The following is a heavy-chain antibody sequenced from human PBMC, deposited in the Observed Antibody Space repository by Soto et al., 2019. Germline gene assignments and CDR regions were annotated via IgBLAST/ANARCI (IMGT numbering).Heavy chain of an antibody. CDR2: ISRSSTGI. J-gene: IGHJ6*02. CDR1: GFTFSLYS. V-gene: IGHV3-48*02. D-gene: IGHD3-10*01. Sequence: EVQLVESGGGLVQPGGSLRLSCAASGFTFSLYSMSWVRQAPGKGLEWVSYISRSSTGIHYADSVKGRFTISRDDATNTRHLQMNSPRDGDTAVYYCARAVTWGLDVWGQGTTVSISS. CDR3: ARAVTWGLDV.